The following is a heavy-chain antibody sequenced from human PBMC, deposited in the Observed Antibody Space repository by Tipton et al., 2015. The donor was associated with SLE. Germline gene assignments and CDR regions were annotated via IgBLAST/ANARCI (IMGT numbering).Heavy chain of an antibody. CDR3: AKDIDLWLLRGAFDI. J-gene: IGHJ3*02. Sequence: GSLRLSCTASGFTFSSYSMNWVRQAPGKGLEWVSSISASGTYIYYADSVKGRFTISRDNAKNSLFLQMNSLTSEDTALYYCAKDIDLWLLRGAFDIWGQGTMVTVSS. V-gene: IGHV3-21*04. CDR2: ISASGTYI. D-gene: IGHD5-18*01. CDR1: GFTFSSYS.